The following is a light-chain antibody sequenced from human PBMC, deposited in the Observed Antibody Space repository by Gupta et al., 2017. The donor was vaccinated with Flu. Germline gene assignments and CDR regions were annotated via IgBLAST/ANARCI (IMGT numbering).Light chain of an antibody. Sequence: DVQMTQSPSSLSASVGDRVTIACRASQSISDFLNWYQQKPGKAPNLLIYAAARLHSGVPSRFSGSGSGTDCTLTISSLQPEDFATYYCQQTYSTPLTFGGGTKVDIK. CDR2: AAA. CDR3: QQTYSTPLT. V-gene: IGKV1-39*01. CDR1: QSISDF. J-gene: IGKJ4*01.